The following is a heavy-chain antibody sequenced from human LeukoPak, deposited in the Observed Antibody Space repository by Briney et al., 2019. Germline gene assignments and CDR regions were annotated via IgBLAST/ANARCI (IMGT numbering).Heavy chain of an antibody. CDR2: IYHSGST. CDR1: GGSFSGYY. D-gene: IGHD6-6*01. V-gene: IGHV4-34*01. Sequence: SETLSLTCAVYGGSFSGYYWSWIRQPPGKGLEWIGYIYHSGSTYYNPSLKSRVTISVDRSKNQFSLKLSSVTAADTAVYYCARGSSSSSEYFQHWGQGTLVTVSS. CDR3: ARGSSSSSEYFQH. J-gene: IGHJ1*01.